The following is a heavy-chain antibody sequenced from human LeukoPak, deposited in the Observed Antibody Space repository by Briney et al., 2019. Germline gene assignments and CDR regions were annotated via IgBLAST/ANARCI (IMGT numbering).Heavy chain of an antibody. CDR2: IQSRTDGGTT. D-gene: IGHD3-16*01. V-gene: IGHV3-15*01. CDR1: GFTFSNAW. J-gene: IGHJ6*02. CDR3: NRALSYYGMDV. Sequence: PGGSLRLSCAASGFTFSNAWMSWVRQAPGKGMEWVGRIQSRTDGGTTDYAAPVKGRFTISRDDSKNTLYLQMSSLNTEDTAVYYCNRALSYYGMDVWGRGTAVTVSS.